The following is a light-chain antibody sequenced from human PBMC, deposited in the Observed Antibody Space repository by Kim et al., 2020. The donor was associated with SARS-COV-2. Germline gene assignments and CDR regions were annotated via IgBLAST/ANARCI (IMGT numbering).Light chain of an antibody. CDR2: QDF. J-gene: IGLJ2*01. CDR1: KLGEKY. V-gene: IGLV3-1*01. CDR3: QAWDSGTVV. Sequence: SYELTQPPSVSVSPGQTASITCSGDKLGEKYSCWYQQKSGQSPVLVIYQDFKRPSGIPERFSGSNFGNTATLTISGTQAVDEANYYCQAWDSGTVVFGGGTKLTVL.